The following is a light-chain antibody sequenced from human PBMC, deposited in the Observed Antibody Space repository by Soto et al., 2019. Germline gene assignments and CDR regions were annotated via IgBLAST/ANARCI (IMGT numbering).Light chain of an antibody. CDR3: QQYNDWRT. V-gene: IGKV3-15*01. J-gene: IGKJ1*01. CDR1: QSVGSN. Sequence: EIVMTQSPGTLSVSPGERATLSCRASQSVGSNLAWYRQKPGQAPSLLIYGASTRATGIPARFSGSGSGTEFTLTISSLQSEDFAIYDCQQYNDWRTFGQGTKVEIK. CDR2: GAS.